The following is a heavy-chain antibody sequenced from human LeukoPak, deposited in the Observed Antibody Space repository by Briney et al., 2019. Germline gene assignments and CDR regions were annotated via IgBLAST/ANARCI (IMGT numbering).Heavy chain of an antibody. CDR2: MNPNSGNT. CDR1: GYTFTSYD. J-gene: IGHJ5*02. D-gene: IGHD3-10*01. CDR3: ARGKRSGFLNWFDP. Sequence: ASVKVSCEASGYTFTSYDINWVRQATGQGLEWMGWMNPNSGNTGYAQKFQGRVTMTRNTSISTAYMELSSLRSEDTAVYYCARGKRSGFLNWFDPWGQGTLVTVSS. V-gene: IGHV1-8*01.